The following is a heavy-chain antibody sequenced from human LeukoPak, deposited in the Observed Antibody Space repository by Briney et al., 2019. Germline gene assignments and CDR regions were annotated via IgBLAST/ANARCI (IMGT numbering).Heavy chain of an antibody. J-gene: IGHJ5*02. CDR1: GGILSSYA. CDR3: ARDRRSRYCSSTRCYLGCFDP. D-gene: IGHD2-2*01. CDR2: IIPTFGTA. V-gene: IGHV1-69*13. Sequence: SVKVSCKASGGILSSYAFSWVRQAPGQGLEWMGGIIPTFGTAKYAQKFQGRVTITADESTSTAYMELSSLRSEDTAVYYCARDRRSRYCSSTRCYLGCFDPWSQGTLVTVSS.